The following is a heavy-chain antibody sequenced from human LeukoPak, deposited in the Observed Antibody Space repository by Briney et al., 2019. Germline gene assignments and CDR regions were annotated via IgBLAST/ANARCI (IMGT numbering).Heavy chain of an antibody. Sequence: PGGSLRLSCAASGFTFSSYSMNWVRQAPGKGLEWVSYISSSSSTIYYADSVKGRFTISRDNAKNSLYLQMNSLRAEDTAVYYCARDNLLLGYCSGGSCYFDYWGQGTLVTVSS. CDR3: ARDNLLLGYCSGGSCYFDY. V-gene: IGHV3-48*04. CDR1: GFTFSSYS. D-gene: IGHD2-15*01. CDR2: ISSSSSTI. J-gene: IGHJ4*02.